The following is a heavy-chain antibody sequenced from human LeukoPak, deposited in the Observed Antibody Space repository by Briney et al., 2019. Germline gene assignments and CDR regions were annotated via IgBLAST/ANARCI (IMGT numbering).Heavy chain of an antibody. J-gene: IGHJ4*02. CDR3: VRGSLRLPRSTPDY. CDR2: ISSDGSVT. Sequence: GGSLRLSCAVSGFSFTNCWMHWVRQDPGKGLVWVSYISSDGSVTKYADSVKGRFTISRDNAVNTLYLQMNSLRVEDTAVYYCVRGSLRLPRSTPDYWGQGTLVTVSS. D-gene: IGHD2-21*02. V-gene: IGHV3-74*03. CDR1: GFSFTNCW.